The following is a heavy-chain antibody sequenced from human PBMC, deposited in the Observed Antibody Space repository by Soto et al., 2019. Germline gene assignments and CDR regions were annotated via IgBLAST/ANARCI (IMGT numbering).Heavy chain of an antibody. V-gene: IGHV3-7*01. CDR2: IKQDGSEK. D-gene: IGHD3-3*01. CDR1: GFTFSSYW. Sequence: GGSLRLSCAASGFTFSSYWMNWVRQAPWKGLEWVANIKQDGSEKYYVDSVKGRFTISRDNAKNSLYLQMNSLRAEDTAVYYCARDSSITIFGVVILNWFDPWGQGTLVTVSS. J-gene: IGHJ5*02. CDR3: ARDSSITIFGVVILNWFDP.